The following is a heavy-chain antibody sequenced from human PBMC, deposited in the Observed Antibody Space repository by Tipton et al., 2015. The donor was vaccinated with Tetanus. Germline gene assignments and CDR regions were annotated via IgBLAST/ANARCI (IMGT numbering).Heavy chain of an antibody. CDR2: IYYSGST. CDR1: GGSISSGGYY. J-gene: IGHJ3*02. V-gene: IGHV4-31*02. CDR3: ARTDYYDSSVGDAFDI. D-gene: IGHD3-22*01. Sequence: LRLSCTVSGGSISSGGYYWSWVRQHPGKGLEWIGYIYYSGSTYYNPSLKSRVTISVDTSKNQFSLKLSSVTAADTAVYYCARTDYYDSSVGDAFDIWGQGTMVTVSS.